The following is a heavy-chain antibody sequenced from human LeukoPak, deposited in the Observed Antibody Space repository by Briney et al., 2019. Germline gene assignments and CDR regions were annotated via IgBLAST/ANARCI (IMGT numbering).Heavy chain of an antibody. CDR1: GGTFSSYA. CDR3: ARDSPINCGGDCYISDY. Sequence: SVKVSCKASGGTFSSYAISWVRQAPGQGLEWMGRIIPVLGIANYAQKFQGRVTITADKSTSTAYMELSSLRSEDTAVYYCARDSPINCGGDCYISDYWGQGTLVTVSS. J-gene: IGHJ4*02. D-gene: IGHD2-21*02. CDR2: IIPVLGIA. V-gene: IGHV1-69*04.